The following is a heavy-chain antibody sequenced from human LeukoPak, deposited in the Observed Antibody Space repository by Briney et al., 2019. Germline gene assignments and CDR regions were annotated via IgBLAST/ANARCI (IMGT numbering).Heavy chain of an antibody. CDR1: GGSISSSSYY. V-gene: IGHV4-39*01. J-gene: IGHJ5*02. CDR3: ARVRQQWLVRGNWFDP. Sequence: SETLSLTCTVSGGSISSSSYYWGWIRQPPGKGLEWIGSIYYSGSTYYNPSLKSRVTISVDTSKNQFSLKLSSVTAADTAVYYCARVRQQWLVRGNWFDPWGQGTLVTVSS. CDR2: IYYSGST. D-gene: IGHD6-19*01.